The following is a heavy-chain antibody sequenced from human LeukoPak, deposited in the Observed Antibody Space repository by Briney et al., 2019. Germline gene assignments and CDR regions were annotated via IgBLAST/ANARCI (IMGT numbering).Heavy chain of an antibody. CDR1: GFTFDDYA. V-gene: IGHV3-9*01. CDR3: AKGFIAIRPGNGGRIAARLEGYYYGMDV. CDR2: ISWNSDTV. D-gene: IGHD6-6*01. J-gene: IGHJ6*02. Sequence: GRSLRLSCAASGFTFDDYAMHWVRQAPGKGLEWVSAISWNSDTVHYADSVKGRFTISRDNAKNSLYLQMNSLRAEDTALYYCAKGFIAIRPGNGGRIAARLEGYYYGMDVWGQGTTVTVSS.